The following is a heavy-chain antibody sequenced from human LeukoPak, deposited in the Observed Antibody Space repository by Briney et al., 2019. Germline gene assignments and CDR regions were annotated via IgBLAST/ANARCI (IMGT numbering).Heavy chain of an antibody. Sequence: SETLSLTCTVSGGSISSYYWSWIRQPPGKGLEWIGYIYYSGSTNYNPSLKSRVTISVDTSKIQFSLKLSSVTAADTAVYYCARSLRYFDWPHFDYWGQGTLVTVSS. CDR1: GGSISSYY. J-gene: IGHJ4*02. D-gene: IGHD3-9*01. CDR3: ARSLRYFDWPHFDY. V-gene: IGHV4-59*08. CDR2: IYYSGST.